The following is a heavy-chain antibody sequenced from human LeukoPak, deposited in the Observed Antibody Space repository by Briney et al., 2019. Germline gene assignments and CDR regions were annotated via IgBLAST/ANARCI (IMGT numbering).Heavy chain of an antibody. J-gene: IGHJ5*02. CDR3: ARGRMLRVPAAKNWFDP. CDR2: ISAYNGNT. V-gene: IGHV1-8*03. CDR1: GYTFTGYY. D-gene: IGHD3-10*01. Sequence: GASVKVSCKASGYTFTGYYMHWVRQAPGQGLEWMGWISAYNGNTNYAQKFQGRVTITRNTSISTAYMELSSLRSEDTAVYYCARGRMLRVPAAKNWFDPWGQGTLVTVSS.